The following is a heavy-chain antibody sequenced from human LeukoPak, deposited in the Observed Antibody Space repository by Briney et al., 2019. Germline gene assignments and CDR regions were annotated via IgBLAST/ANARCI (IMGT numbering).Heavy chain of an antibody. CDR3: ARLDYDFWSGYYYFDY. V-gene: IGHV3-30*03. D-gene: IGHD3-3*01. J-gene: IGHJ4*02. Sequence: GGSLRLSCAASGFTFSSYGMHWVRQAPGKGLEWVAVISYDGSKKYYGDSVKGRFTISKDNSKNTLYLQMNSLRAEDTAVYYCARLDYDFWSGYYYFDYWGQGTLVTVSS. CDR2: ISYDGSKK. CDR1: GFTFSSYG.